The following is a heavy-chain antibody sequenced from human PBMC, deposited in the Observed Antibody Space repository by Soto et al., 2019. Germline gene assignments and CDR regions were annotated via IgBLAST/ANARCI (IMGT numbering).Heavy chain of an antibody. CDR3: ATDVAYDGFEGRMEK. Sequence: EVQLVESGGGLVQPGGSLRLSCAVSGFTFSNYWMTWVRQAPGKGLEWVANIKQDGTEKYYVDSVRGRFTISRDNAKNSLYLHMNSLRVEDTAVYYCATDVAYDGFEGRMEKWGQGTLVTVSS. CDR1: GFTFSNYW. D-gene: IGHD3-9*01. CDR2: IKQDGTEK. V-gene: IGHV3-7*01. J-gene: IGHJ4*02.